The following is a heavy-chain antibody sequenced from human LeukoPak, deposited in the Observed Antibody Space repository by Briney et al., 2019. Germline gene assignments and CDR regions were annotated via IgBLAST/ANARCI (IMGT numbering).Heavy chain of an antibody. D-gene: IGHD4-11*01. CDR2: IIPIFGTA. Sequence: GSSVKVSCKASGGTFSSYAISWVRQAPGQGLEWMGGIIPIFGTANYAQKFQGRVTITADESTSTAYMELSSLRSEDTAVYYCARTYDYSNFPDAFDIWGQGTMVTVSS. CDR1: GGTFSSYA. V-gene: IGHV1-69*01. J-gene: IGHJ3*02. CDR3: ARTYDYSNFPDAFDI.